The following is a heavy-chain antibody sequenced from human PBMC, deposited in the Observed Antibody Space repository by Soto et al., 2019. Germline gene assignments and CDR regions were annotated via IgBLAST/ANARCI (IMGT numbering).Heavy chain of an antibody. CDR3: ARGAQASGPDRYYYGMDV. V-gene: IGHV3-72*01. CDR1: GFTLSDHY. Sequence: EVQLVASGGGLVQPGGSLRLSCAASGFTLSDHYMDWVRQAPGKGLEWVGRSRDKANRYTTEYATSVRGRFTISRDDSKTLLYLQVNTLKTEDTAVYYCARGAQASGPDRYYYGMDVWGQGITVTVSS. J-gene: IGHJ6*02. D-gene: IGHD3-10*01. CDR2: SRDKANRYTT.